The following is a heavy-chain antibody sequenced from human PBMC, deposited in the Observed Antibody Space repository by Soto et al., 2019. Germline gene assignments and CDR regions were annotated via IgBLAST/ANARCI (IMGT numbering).Heavy chain of an antibody. D-gene: IGHD3-10*01. CDR3: AKVLRRRESEDS. CDR2: ISGSGDNT. CDR1: GLTFNSSA. V-gene: IGHV3-23*01. J-gene: IGHJ4*02. Sequence: PGGSLRLSCAASGLTFNSSAMSWVRQAPGKGLEWVSAISGSGDNTYYVDSVKGRFTISRDNSKNTLYLQMNSLRAEDTAVYYCAKVLRRRESEDSWGQGTLVTVSS.